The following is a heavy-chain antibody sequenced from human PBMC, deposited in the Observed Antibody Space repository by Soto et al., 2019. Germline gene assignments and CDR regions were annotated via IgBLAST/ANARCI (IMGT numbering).Heavy chain of an antibody. D-gene: IGHD3-22*01. CDR1: GGSISSIGYY. Sequence: QVQLQESGPGLVKPSQTLSLTCTVTGGSISSIGYYWTWIRQHPGKGLEWIGYIHSSGSTYYNPSLKRRLTISVDASKNQFSLKLRSVTAADTAVYYCSSTSLTSGYYLFDYWGQGTLVTVSS. V-gene: IGHV4-31*03. CDR2: IHSSGST. J-gene: IGHJ4*02. CDR3: SSTSLTSGYYLFDY.